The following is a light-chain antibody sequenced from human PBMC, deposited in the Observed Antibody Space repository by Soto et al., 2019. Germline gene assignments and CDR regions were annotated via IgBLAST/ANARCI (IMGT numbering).Light chain of an antibody. CDR3: QKYNSAPPT. CDR2: GAS. Sequence: EIVLTQSPGTLSLSPGERATLSCRASQSVSSSYLAWYQQKPGQAPRLLIYGASSRATGIPDRFSGSGSGTDFTLTISSLQPEDVATYYCQKYNSAPPTFGGGTKVDIK. V-gene: IGKV3-20*01. J-gene: IGKJ4*01. CDR1: QSVSSSY.